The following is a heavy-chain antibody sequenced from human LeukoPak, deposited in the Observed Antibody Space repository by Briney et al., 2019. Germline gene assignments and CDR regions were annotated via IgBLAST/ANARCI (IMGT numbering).Heavy chain of an antibody. CDR3: ARDLGEYCSSTSCYRSDY. CDR1: GFTFSSYE. Sequence: GGSLRLSCAASGFTFSSYEMNWVRQAPGKGLEWVSYISSSGSTIYYADSVKGRFTISKDNAKNSLYLQMTSLRAEDTAVYYCARDLGEYCSSTSCYRSDYWGQGTLVTVSS. J-gene: IGHJ4*02. CDR2: ISSSGSTI. D-gene: IGHD2-2*02. V-gene: IGHV3-48*03.